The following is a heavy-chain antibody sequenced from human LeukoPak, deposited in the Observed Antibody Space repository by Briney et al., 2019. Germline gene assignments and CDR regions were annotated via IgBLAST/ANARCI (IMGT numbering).Heavy chain of an antibody. V-gene: IGHV1-46*01. J-gene: IGHJ4*02. D-gene: IGHD3-3*01. CDR2: INPSGGST. CDR3: ARREGDYDFWSGYYRPPDY. CDR1: GYTFTSYY. Sequence: GASVKVSCKASGYTFTSYYMHWVRRAPGQGLEWMGIINPSGGSTSYAQKFQGRVTMTRDTSTSTVYMELSSLRSEDAAVYYCARREGDYDFWSGYYRPPDYWGQGTLVTVSS.